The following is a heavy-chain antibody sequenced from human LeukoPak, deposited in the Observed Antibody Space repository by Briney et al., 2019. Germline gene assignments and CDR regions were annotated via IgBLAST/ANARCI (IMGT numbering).Heavy chain of an antibody. Sequence: PSETVSLTCTVSGGSISSYQWSWIRQPPGKGREGIGYIQDSGTTNSNPSINGRVTMSLDTSKKQFSLHLMSVTAADTAVYYCARDRGWNRVYDIWGQGTMVTVSS. V-gene: IGHV4-59*01. CDR2: IQDSGTT. D-gene: IGHD1-1*01. CDR1: GGSISSYQ. CDR3: ARDRGWNRVYDI. J-gene: IGHJ3*02.